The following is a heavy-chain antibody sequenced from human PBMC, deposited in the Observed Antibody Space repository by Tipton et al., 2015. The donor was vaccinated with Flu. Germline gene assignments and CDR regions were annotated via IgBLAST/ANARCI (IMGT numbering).Heavy chain of an antibody. Sequence: SLRLSCAASGFTFSSYWMTWVRQAPGKGLEWVANINQDGSEKYYADSLKGRFTISRDNAKNSLCLQMDSLRAEDTAVYYCARGKGDYLSWGQGTLVTVSS. D-gene: IGHD2-21*01. J-gene: IGHJ4*02. V-gene: IGHV3-7*01. CDR3: ARGKGDYLS. CDR1: GFTFSSYW. CDR2: INQDGSEK.